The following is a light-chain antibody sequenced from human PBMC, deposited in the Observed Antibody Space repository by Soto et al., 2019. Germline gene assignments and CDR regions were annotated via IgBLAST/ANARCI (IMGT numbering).Light chain of an antibody. CDR2: QDS. J-gene: IGLJ2*01. Sequence: SYALTQPPSVYVSPVQTASITCSGDKVGDKYSCWSQQKPGQSPVLFIYQDSKRTSGIPERFSGSNSGNTATLSISGTQAMDEADYYCQAWDSRVVFGGGTKLTV. CDR3: QAWDSRVV. V-gene: IGLV3-1*01. CDR1: KVGDKY.